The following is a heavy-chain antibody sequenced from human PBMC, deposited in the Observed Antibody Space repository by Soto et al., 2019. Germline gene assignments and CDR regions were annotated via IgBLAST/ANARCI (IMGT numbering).Heavy chain of an antibody. V-gene: IGHV4-61*08. CDR2: TYYNGDT. D-gene: IGHD6-19*01. CDR3: ARGPAYINGWRTFDL. J-gene: IGHJ4*02. Sequence: SETLSLTCTVSDDSFRGAEYYWSWIRQPLGKGPEWIGYTYYNGDTKYNPALRRRGTMSEDTSKNQFSRRLSSVTAADTAVYFCARGPAYINGWRTFDLWGRG. CDR1: DDSFRGAEYY.